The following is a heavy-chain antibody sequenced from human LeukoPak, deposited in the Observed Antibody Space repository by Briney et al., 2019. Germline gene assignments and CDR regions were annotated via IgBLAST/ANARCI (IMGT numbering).Heavy chain of an antibody. CDR3: ARVSVYSGYDE. Sequence: ASVKVSCKASGYTFINYGINWVRPAPGQGLEWMGWISAYNGNTNYAQKFQGRVTMTTDTSTSTAYMERRSLRSDDTAVYYCARVSVYSGYDEWGQGTLVTVSS. J-gene: IGHJ4*02. CDR2: ISAYNGNT. V-gene: IGHV1-18*01. D-gene: IGHD5-12*01. CDR1: GYTFINYG.